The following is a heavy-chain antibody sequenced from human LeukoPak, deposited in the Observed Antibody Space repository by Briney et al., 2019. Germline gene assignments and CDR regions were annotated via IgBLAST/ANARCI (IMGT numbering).Heavy chain of an antibody. CDR3: AKDRLMHYYDSSGHDAFDI. V-gene: IGHV3-23*01. CDR1: GFTFGSYG. Sequence: PGRSLRLSCAASGFTFGSYGMHWVRQAPGKGLEWVSAISGSGGSTYYADSVKGRFTISRDNSKNTLYLQMNSLRAEDTAVYYCAKDRLMHYYDSSGHDAFDIWAKGQWSPSLQ. J-gene: IGHJ3*02. D-gene: IGHD3-22*01. CDR2: ISGSGGST.